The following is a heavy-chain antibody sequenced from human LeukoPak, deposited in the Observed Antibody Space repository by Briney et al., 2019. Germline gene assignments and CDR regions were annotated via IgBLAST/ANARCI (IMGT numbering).Heavy chain of an antibody. CDR3: AELGITMIGGV. Sequence: GGSLRLSCAASGFTFSNYGMHWVRQAPGKGLEWVSFISYDGSNKYYADSVKGRFTISRDNAKNSLYLQMNSLRAEDTAVYYCAELGITMIGGVWGKGTTVTISS. V-gene: IGHV3-30*18. J-gene: IGHJ6*04. CDR1: GFTFSNYG. D-gene: IGHD3-10*02. CDR2: ISYDGSNK.